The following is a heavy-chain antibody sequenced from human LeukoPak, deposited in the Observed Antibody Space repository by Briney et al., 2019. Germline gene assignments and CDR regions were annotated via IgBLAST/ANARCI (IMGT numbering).Heavy chain of an antibody. J-gene: IGHJ4*02. Sequence: PGGSLRLSCIASGFTFSSYEMSWVRQAPGKGLEWVSYISSSSGIFYADSVKGRFTISRDNAKNSLYLQMNSVRAEDTAVCYCARGFSYWGQGTLVTVSS. CDR1: GFTFSSYE. CDR2: ISSSSGI. CDR3: ARGFSY. V-gene: IGHV3-48*03.